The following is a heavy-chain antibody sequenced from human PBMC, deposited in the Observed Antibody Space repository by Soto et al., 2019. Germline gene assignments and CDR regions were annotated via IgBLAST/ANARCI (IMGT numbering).Heavy chain of an antibody. D-gene: IGHD4-17*01. CDR3: AATMTTVTSFDY. V-gene: IGHV4-59*11. CDR2: SYYSGST. CDR1: GGSISSHY. J-gene: IGHJ4*02. Sequence: SETLSLTCTVSGGSISSHYWSWIRQPPGKGLERIGYSYYSGSTNYNSSLKSRVTISVDTSKNQFSLNLSSVTAADTAVYYCAATMTTVTSFDYWGQGTLVTVSS.